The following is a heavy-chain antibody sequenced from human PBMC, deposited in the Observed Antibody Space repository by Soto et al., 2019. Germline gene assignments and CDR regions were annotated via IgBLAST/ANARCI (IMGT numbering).Heavy chain of an antibody. D-gene: IGHD3-10*01. CDR2: ISPMFGAA. Sequence: QVQLVQSGAEMKKPGSSVKVSCQSSGGTFNTYAMNWGRRAPGQGPEWMGGISPMFGAANYAPKFQGRVTLTADESTGTSYMQLSSLTSEDTALYFCAREVEVHTPAFVYWGQGTLVTVSS. CDR3: AREVEVHTPAFVY. J-gene: IGHJ4*02. V-gene: IGHV1-69*19. CDR1: GGTFNTYA.